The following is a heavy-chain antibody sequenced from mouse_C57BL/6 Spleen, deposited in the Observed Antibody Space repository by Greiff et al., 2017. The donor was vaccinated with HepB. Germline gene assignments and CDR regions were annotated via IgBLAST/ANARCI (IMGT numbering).Heavy chain of an antibody. J-gene: IGHJ2*01. CDR2: IYPRSGNT. D-gene: IGHD1-1*01. Sequence: VQGVESGAELARPGASVKLSCKASGYTFTSYGISWVKQRTGQGLEWIGEIYPRSGNTYYNEKFKGKATLTADKSSSTAYMELRSLTSEDSAVYFCAREYYYGSSYGYWGQGTTLTVSS. V-gene: IGHV1-81*01. CDR3: AREYYYGSSYGY. CDR1: GYTFTSYG.